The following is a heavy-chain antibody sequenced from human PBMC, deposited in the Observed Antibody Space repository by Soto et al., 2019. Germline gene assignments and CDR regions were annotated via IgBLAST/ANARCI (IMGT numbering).Heavy chain of an antibody. CDR3: AKGYRDGYNFHYFDY. CDR2: ISGSGGST. D-gene: IGHD5-12*01. CDR1: GFTFSSYA. Sequence: GGSLRLSCAASGFTFSSYAMSWVRQAPGKGLEWVSAISGSGGSTYYADSVKGRFTISRDNSKNTLYLQMNSLRAEDTAVYYCAKGYRDGYNFHYFDYWGQGTLVTVSS. V-gene: IGHV3-23*01. J-gene: IGHJ4*02.